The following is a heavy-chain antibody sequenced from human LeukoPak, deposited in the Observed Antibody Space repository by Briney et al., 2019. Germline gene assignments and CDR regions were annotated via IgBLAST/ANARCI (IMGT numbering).Heavy chain of an antibody. D-gene: IGHD3-10*01. CDR1: GFTFSSYA. Sequence: PGGSLRLSCAASGFTFSSYAMSWVRQAPGKGLEWVSSISSSSSYIYYADSVKGRFTISRDNAKNSLYLQMNSLRAEDTAVYYCARVARGITMAWDYWGQGTLVTVSS. CDR3: ARVARGITMAWDY. J-gene: IGHJ4*02. CDR2: ISSSSSYI. V-gene: IGHV3-21*01.